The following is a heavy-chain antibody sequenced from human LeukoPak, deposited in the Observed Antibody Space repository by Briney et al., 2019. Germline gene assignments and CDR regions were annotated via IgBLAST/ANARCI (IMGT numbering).Heavy chain of an antibody. Sequence: SETLSLTCAVYGGSFSGYYWSWIRQPPGKGLAWIGEINHSGSTNYNPSLKSRVTISVDTSKNQFSLKLSSVTAADTAVYYCASTYGTVVTPRLYYGMDVWGQGTTVTVS. CDR1: GGSFSGYY. J-gene: IGHJ6*02. CDR3: ASTYGTVVTPRLYYGMDV. V-gene: IGHV4-34*01. CDR2: INHSGST. D-gene: IGHD4-23*01.